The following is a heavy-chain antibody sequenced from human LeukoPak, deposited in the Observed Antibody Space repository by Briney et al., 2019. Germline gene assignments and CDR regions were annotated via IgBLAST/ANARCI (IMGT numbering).Heavy chain of an antibody. J-gene: IGHJ4*02. CDR1: GDSVSSNSAA. V-gene: IGHV6-1*01. D-gene: IGHD5-18*01. Sequence: SQTLSLTCAISGDSVSSNSAAWNWIRQSPSRGLEWLGRTYYRSEWHNDYAVSVKSRIIISPDTSKNQFSLQLKSVTPEDTAVYYCARDLADFGGYSYGMVDYWGQGTLVTVSS. CDR2: TYYRSEWHN. CDR3: ARDLADFGGYSYGMVDY.